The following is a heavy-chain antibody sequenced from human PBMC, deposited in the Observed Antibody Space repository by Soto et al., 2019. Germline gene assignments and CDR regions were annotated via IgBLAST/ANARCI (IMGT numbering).Heavy chain of an antibody. CDR3: ARIKAVTAGAFDI. D-gene: IGHD4-17*01. J-gene: IGHJ3*02. CDR2: INHSGST. CDR1: GGSFSGYY. V-gene: IGHV4-34*01. Sequence: QVQLQQWGAGLLKPSETLSLTCAVYGGSFSGYYWSWIRQPPGKGLEWMGEINHSGSTNYNPSLKSRVTISVDTSKNQFSLKLSSVTAADTAVYYCARIKAVTAGAFDIWGQGTMVTVSS.